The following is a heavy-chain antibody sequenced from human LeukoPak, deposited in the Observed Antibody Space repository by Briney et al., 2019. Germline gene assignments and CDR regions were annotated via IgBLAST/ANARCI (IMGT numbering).Heavy chain of an antibody. CDR1: GFTFSSYA. CDR2: ISGSGGST. J-gene: IGHJ3*02. D-gene: IGHD1-26*01. V-gene: IGHV3-23*01. Sequence: GGSLRLSCAASGFTFSSYAMSWVRQAPGKGLEWVSAISGSGGSTYYADSVKGRFTISRDNAKNSLYLQMNSLRAEDTAVYYCARSPVLDAFDIWGQGTMVTVSS. CDR3: ARSPVLDAFDI.